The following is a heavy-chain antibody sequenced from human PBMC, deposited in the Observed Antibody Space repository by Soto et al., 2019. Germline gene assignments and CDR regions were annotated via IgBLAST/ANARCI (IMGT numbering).Heavy chain of an antibody. CDR1: GGTFSSYT. D-gene: IGHD3-10*01. J-gene: IGHJ4*02. V-gene: IGHV1-69*08. Sequence: QVQLVQSGAEVKKPGSSVKVSRKASGGTFSSYTISWVRQAPGQGLERMGRIIPILGIANYAQKFQGRVTITADKSTSTAYMELSSLRSEDTAVYYCAREETYYYGSGIGGLDYWGQGTLVTVSS. CDR3: AREETYYYGSGIGGLDY. CDR2: IIPILGIA.